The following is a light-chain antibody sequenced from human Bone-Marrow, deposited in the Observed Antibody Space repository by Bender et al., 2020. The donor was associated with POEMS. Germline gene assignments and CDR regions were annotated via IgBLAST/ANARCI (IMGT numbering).Light chain of an antibody. CDR3: SSYTAYNTHV. V-gene: IGLV2-14*02. Sequence: QSALTQRTSVSGSRGQSITISCTGTSSDVGKHDLVSWYQQHPGKVPKVMIYEVSKRPSGVPDRFSGSKSGSTASLAVSGLQPEDEADYYCSSYTAYNTHVFGTGTRVAVL. J-gene: IGLJ1*01. CDR1: SSDVGKHDL. CDR2: EVS.